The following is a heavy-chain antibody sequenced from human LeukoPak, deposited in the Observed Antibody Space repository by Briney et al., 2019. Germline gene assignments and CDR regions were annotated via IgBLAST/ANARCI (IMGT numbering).Heavy chain of an antibody. J-gene: IGHJ4*02. Sequence: GGSLRLSCTASGFTFSNYAMSWVRQAPGKGLEWVSTISGSDGSTYYADSVKGRFTISRDNSKNTLYLQMNSLRVEDTAIYYCAKGRGYCTGGSCYSDYWGQGTLVTVSS. D-gene: IGHD2-15*01. CDR2: ISGSDGST. CDR3: AKGRGYCTGGSCYSDY. CDR1: GFTFSNYA. V-gene: IGHV3-23*01.